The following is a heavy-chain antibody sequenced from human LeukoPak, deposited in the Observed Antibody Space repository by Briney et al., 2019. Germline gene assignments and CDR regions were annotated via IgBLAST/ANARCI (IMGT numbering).Heavy chain of an antibody. CDR1: GFTLSSYG. D-gene: IGHD3-9*01. CDR3: AKYITPGWARHHAMDV. Sequence: PGGSLRLSCAASGFTLSSYGIHWVRQAPGKGLEWVAVTSYDGSNKYYADSVKGRFTISRDDSKNTLYLQMNSLRGEDTAVYYCAKYITPGWARHHAMDVWGQGTTVTVSS. CDR2: TSYDGSNK. V-gene: IGHV3-30*18. J-gene: IGHJ6*02.